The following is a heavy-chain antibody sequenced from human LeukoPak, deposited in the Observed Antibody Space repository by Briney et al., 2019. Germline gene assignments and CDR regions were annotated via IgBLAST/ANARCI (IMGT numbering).Heavy chain of an antibody. CDR3: ARAGVTNQLGETYWYFDL. J-gene: IGHJ2*01. D-gene: IGHD1-1*01. V-gene: IGHV3-7*01. CDR2: IEKDGSAT. CDR1: GFTFSTYS. Sequence: PGGSLRLSCAASGFTFSTYSMNWVRQAPGKGLEWVAKIEKDGSATYYVDSMKGRFTVSRDNAANSLYLQMSNLGVEDTAVYSCARAGVTNQLGETYWYFDLWGRGTLVTVSS.